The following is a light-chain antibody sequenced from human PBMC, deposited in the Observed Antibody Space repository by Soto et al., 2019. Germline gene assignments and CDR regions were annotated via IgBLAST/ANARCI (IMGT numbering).Light chain of an antibody. CDR3: QNYNTGIFT. J-gene: IGKJ3*01. Sequence: DIQMTQSPSSLSASIGDRVTITCRASQDISNYLAWYQQKPGKAPELLIYAASTVQSGVPSRFSGSGSGTDFTLTISSLQPEDVATYYCQNYNTGIFTFGPGTKVDIK. V-gene: IGKV1-27*01. CDR1: QDISNY. CDR2: AAS.